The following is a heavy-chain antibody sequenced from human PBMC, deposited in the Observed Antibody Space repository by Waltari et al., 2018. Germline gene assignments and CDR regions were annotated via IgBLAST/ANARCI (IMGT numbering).Heavy chain of an antibody. CDR2: IRKRAYDETT. CDR3: ARQTTIRAVGKY. J-gene: IGHJ4*02. CDR1: GFTFGDFG. V-gene: IGHV3-49*03. D-gene: IGHD4-4*01. Sequence: EVQLVESGGGLVRPGRSLRLSCATSGFTFGDFGMSWFRQTPGKGLEWVGLIRKRAYDETTEYAASVRGRFTISRDDSRSIAYLQMNNLKTEDTAIYYCARQTTIRAVGKYWGQGTLVTVSS.